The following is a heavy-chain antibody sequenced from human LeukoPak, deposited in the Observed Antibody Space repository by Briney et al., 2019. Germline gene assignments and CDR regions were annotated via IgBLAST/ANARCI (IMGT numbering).Heavy chain of an antibody. Sequence: GRSLRPSCAASGFTFSSYGMHWVSQAPGKGLEWVAVISYDGSNKYYADSVKGRFTISRDNSKNTLYLQMNSLRAEDTAVYYCAKDATDSSGFNWFDPWGQGTLVTVSS. V-gene: IGHV3-30*18. CDR1: GFTFSSYG. J-gene: IGHJ5*02. CDR3: AKDATDSSGFNWFDP. D-gene: IGHD3-22*01. CDR2: ISYDGSNK.